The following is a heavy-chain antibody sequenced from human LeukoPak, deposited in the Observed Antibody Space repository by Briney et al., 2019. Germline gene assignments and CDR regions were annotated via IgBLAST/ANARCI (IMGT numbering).Heavy chain of an antibody. CDR2: ISSSGSTI. V-gene: IGHV3-48*03. CDR1: GFTFSSYE. Sequence: GGSLRLSCAASGFTFSSYEMNWVRQAPGKGLEWVSYISSSGSTIYYADSVKGRFTISRDNAKNSLYLQMNSLRAEDTAVYYCARYHDFWSGYQHWGQGTLVTVSS. J-gene: IGHJ4*02. D-gene: IGHD3-3*01. CDR3: ARYHDFWSGYQH.